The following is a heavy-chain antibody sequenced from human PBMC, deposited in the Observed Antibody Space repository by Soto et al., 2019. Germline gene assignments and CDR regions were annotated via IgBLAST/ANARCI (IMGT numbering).Heavy chain of an antibody. CDR2: INHSGST. J-gene: IGHJ6*02. CDR1: GGTFSVYD. D-gene: IGHD3-22*01. Sequence: PVEPMRDSYGVYGGTFSVYDGSWIRKTPGKGLEWIGEINHSGSTNYNPSLKSRVTISVDTSKNQFSLKLSSVTAADTAVYYCARVMGGVITLRYYYGVDVWGQGTTVTVSS. V-gene: IGHV4-34*01. CDR3: ARVMGGVITLRYYYGVDV.